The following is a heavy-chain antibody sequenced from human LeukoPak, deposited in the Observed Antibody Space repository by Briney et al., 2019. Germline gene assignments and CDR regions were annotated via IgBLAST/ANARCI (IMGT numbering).Heavy chain of an antibody. Sequence: ASVKVSCNASGYTFTSYGISWVRQAPGQGLEWMGWISAYNGNTNYAQKLQGRVTMTTDTSTSTAYMELRSLRSDDTAVYYCASSPYYYDSSGYYYWGQGTLVTVSS. D-gene: IGHD3-22*01. V-gene: IGHV1-18*01. CDR1: GYTFTSYG. CDR3: ASSPYYYDSSGYYY. CDR2: ISAYNGNT. J-gene: IGHJ4*02.